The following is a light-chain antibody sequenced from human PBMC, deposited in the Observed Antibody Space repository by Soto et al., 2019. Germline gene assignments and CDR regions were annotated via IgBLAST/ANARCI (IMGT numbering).Light chain of an antibody. J-gene: IGKJ2*01. CDR3: LQHHSFPYT. V-gene: IGKV1-6*01. CDR2: AAS. CDR1: QSIGND. Sequence: AIQMTQSPSSLSASVGDRVTITCRASQSIGNDLSWYQQRPGKAPKLLIYAASTLQSVVPSRFSGSGSGTDFTLTISSLQPEDFAPYNCLQHHSFPYTFGQGTKLEIK.